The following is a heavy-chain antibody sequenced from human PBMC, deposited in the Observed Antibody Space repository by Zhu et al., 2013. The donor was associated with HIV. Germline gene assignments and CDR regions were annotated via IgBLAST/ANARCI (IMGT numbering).Heavy chain of an antibody. V-gene: IGHV1-18*01. J-gene: IGHJ3*02. Sequence: QVQLVQXGAEVKKPGASVKVSCKASGYTFYNYAISWVRQAPGQGLEWMGWISVYNGNTKYAQKLQGRATMTTDTSTSTAYMELRSLRSDDTAVYYCARDLYSTSSRPFDIWGQGTMVTVSS. D-gene: IGHD6-6*01. CDR1: GYTFYNYA. CDR3: ARDLYSTSSRPFDI. CDR2: ISVYNGNT.